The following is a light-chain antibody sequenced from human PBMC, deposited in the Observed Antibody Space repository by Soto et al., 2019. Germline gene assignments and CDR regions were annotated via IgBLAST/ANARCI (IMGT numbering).Light chain of an antibody. CDR3: QQRNKWPPVT. Sequence: PGDRATLSCRASPSVSNSLAWYQHKPGQAPRLLIYDASNRATGVTTRFSGSGSGTDFTLTISSLEPEDFAVYYCQQRNKWPPVTFGGGTRVEIK. V-gene: IGKV3-11*01. CDR2: DAS. CDR1: PSVSNS. J-gene: IGKJ4*01.